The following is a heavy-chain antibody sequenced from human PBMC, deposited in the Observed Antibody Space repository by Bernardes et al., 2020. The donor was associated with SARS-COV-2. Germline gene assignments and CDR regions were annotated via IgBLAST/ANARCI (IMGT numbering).Heavy chain of an antibody. V-gene: IGHV2-70*11. CDR3: ARTVVPAGCPFDY. Sequence: SGPTLVKATQSLTLTCPWSGFSLSPSGMCVSWIRQPPGKALEWLARIDWDDDKYYSTSLKTRLTISKDTSKNQVVLTMTNMDPVDTATYYCARTVVPAGCPFDYWGQGTLVTVSS. J-gene: IGHJ4*02. CDR2: IDWDDDK. CDR1: GFSLSPSGMC. D-gene: IGHD2-2*01.